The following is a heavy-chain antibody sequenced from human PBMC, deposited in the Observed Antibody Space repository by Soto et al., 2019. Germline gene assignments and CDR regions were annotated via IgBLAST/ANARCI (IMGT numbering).Heavy chain of an antibody. D-gene: IGHD3-3*01. CDR1: GFTFSSYG. Sequence: QVQLVESGGGVVQPGRSLRLSCAASGFTFSSYGMHWVRQAPGKGLEWVAVISYDGSNKYYADSVKGRFTISRDNSKNTLYLQMNSLRAEDTAVYYCAKDLARITIFGVVINNRPYGMDVWGQGTTVTVSS. V-gene: IGHV3-30*18. CDR2: ISYDGSNK. CDR3: AKDLARITIFGVVINNRPYGMDV. J-gene: IGHJ6*02.